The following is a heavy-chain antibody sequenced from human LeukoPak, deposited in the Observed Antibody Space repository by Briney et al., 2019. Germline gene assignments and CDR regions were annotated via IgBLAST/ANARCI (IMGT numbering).Heavy chain of an antibody. CDR3: ARDLLGSYGFGGGDY. CDR1: GFTFSSYE. J-gene: IGHJ4*02. Sequence: GGSLRLSCAASGFTFSSYEMNWVRQAPGKGLEWVSYTSSSGSTIYYADSVKGRFTISRDNAKNSLYLQMNSLRAEDTAVYYCARDLLGSYGFGGGDYWGQGTLVTVSS. V-gene: IGHV3-48*03. CDR2: TSSSGSTI. D-gene: IGHD5-18*01.